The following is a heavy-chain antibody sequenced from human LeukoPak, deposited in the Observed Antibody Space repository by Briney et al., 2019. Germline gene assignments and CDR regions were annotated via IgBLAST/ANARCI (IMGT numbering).Heavy chain of an antibody. CDR2: LIDSGGTT. J-gene: IGHJ4*02. CDR3: ATSRGAPIAVFGVLIRPFDH. D-gene: IGHD3-3*01. Sequence: GGSLRLSCAASGFTFSSSWMNWVRQAPGKGLEWVSSLIDSGGTTYYVDSVKGRFTIPRDNSKNTLYLQMSSLTAEDTAVYFCATSRGAPIAVFGVLIRPFDHWGQGTLVTVSS. CDR1: GFTFSSSW. V-gene: IGHV3-23*01.